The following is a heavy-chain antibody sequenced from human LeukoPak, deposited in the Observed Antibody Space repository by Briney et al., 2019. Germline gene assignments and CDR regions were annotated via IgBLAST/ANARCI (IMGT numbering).Heavy chain of an antibody. CDR2: IYYSGST. CDR1: GGSISSYY. J-gene: IGHJ4*02. CDR3: ARQGRGVPYYFDY. Sequence: PSETLSLTCTVSGGSISSYYWSWIRQPPGEGLEWIGYIYYSGSTNYNPSLKSRVTISVDTSKNQFSLKLSSVTAADTAVYYCARQGRGVPYYFDYWGQGTLVTVSS. V-gene: IGHV4-59*08. D-gene: IGHD3-10*01.